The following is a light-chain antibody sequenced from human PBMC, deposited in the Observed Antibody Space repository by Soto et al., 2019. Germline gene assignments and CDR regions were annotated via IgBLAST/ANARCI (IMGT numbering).Light chain of an antibody. Sequence: AIQMTQSPSSFSASTGDRVTITCRASQGISNWLAWYQQKPGKAPKLLIYGASTLETGVPPRFSGSGSGTEFTHTITGLQSDDFATYFCQHYKSYPWTFGQGTTVEVK. CDR2: GAS. V-gene: IGKV1-8*01. J-gene: IGKJ1*01. CDR1: QGISNW. CDR3: QHYKSYPWT.